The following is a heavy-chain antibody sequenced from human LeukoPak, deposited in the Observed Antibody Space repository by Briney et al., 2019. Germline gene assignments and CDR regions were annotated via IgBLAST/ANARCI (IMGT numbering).Heavy chain of an antibody. CDR1: GHTFTSYD. CDR2: MNPNSGNT. D-gene: IGHD5-12*01. J-gene: IGHJ4*02. V-gene: IGHV1-8*03. CDR3: ARVSGYSGYDFDY. Sequence: GASVKVSCKASGHTFTSYDINWVRQATGQGLEWMGWMNPNSGNTGYAQKFQGRATITRNTSISTAYMELSSLRSEDTAVYYCARVSGYSGYDFDYWGQGTLVTVSS.